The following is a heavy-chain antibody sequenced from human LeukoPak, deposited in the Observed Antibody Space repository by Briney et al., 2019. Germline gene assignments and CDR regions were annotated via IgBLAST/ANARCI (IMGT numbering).Heavy chain of an antibody. D-gene: IGHD3/OR15-3a*01. CDR2: INPSGGST. Sequence: ASVKVSCKASGYTFSRYYMHWVRQAPGQGLEWMGIINPSGGSTSYAQKFQGRVTMTRDTSTRIVYMELSSLRSEDTAVYYCARWGDSGLALIYYYGMDVGGQGTTVTVSS. CDR1: GYTFSRYY. V-gene: IGHV1-46*01. CDR3: ARWGDSGLALIYYYGMDV. J-gene: IGHJ6*02.